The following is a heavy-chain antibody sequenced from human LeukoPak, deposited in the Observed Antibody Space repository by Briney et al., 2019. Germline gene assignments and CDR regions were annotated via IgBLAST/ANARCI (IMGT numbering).Heavy chain of an antibody. J-gene: IGHJ4*02. CDR3: AKDRESYGDYGTFDN. V-gene: IGHV3-30*02. D-gene: IGHD4-17*01. CDR1: GFTFSNYG. Sequence: GGSLRLSCAASGFTFSNYGMHWVRQAPGKGLEWVAIIWYSGSNKYYADSVKGRFTISRDNSKNTLSLQMNSLRVEDTAVYYCAKDRESYGDYGTFDNWGQGTLVTVSS. CDR2: IWYSGSNK.